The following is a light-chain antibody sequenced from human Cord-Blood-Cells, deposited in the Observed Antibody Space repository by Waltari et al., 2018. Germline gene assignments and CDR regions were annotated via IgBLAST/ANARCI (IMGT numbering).Light chain of an antibody. CDR2: WAS. V-gene: IGKV4-1*01. CDR3: QQYYSTPQT. J-gene: IGKJ1*01. Sequence: DIVMTQSPDSLAVSLGERATINCKSSQSVLYSSNKKKYLAWYQQKPGQPPKLLISWASTREAGVPDRFSGSGSGTDFTLTISSLQAEDVAVYYCQQYYSTPQTFGQGTKVEIK. CDR1: QSVLYSSNKKKY.